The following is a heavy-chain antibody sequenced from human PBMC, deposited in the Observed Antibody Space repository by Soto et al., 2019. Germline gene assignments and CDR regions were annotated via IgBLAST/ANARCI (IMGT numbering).Heavy chain of an antibody. CDR1: GFTFSSYS. J-gene: IGHJ6*04. CDR2: ISSSSSTI. Sequence: EVQLVESGGGLVQPGGSLRLSCAASGFTFSSYSMNWVRQAPGKGLEWVSYISSSSSTIYYAYSVKGRFIISRVNPKKSLYLQMNSLTDEDTALYYCARPEYSSSSYGMDVWGEGSTVTVSS. D-gene: IGHD6-6*01. CDR3: ARPEYSSSSYGMDV. V-gene: IGHV3-48*02.